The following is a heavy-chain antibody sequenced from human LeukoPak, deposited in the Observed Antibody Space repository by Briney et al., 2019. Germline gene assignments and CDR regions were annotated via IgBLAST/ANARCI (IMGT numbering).Heavy chain of an antibody. CDR1: EFTFSSYW. CDR3: AREADYDTWYNYYYMDV. CDR2: IKQDGSEK. J-gene: IGHJ6*03. D-gene: IGHD3-9*01. Sequence: GGSLRLSCAASEFTFSSYWMTWVRQAPGKGLEWVANIKQDGSEKYYVDSVKGRFTISRDNAKNSLYLQMNSLRAEDTAVYYCAREADYDTWYNYYYMDVWGKGTTVTVSS. V-gene: IGHV3-7*01.